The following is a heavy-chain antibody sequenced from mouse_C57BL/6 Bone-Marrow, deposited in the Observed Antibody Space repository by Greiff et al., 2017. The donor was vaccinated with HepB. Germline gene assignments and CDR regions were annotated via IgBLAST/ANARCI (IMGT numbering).Heavy chain of an antibody. CDR2: IHPNSGST. CDR3: ARSGWLLD. Sequence: VKLQQSGAELVKPGASVKLSCKASGYTFTSYWMHWVKQRPGQGLEWIGMIHPNSGSTNYNEKFKSKATLTVDKSSSTAYMQLSSLTSEDSAVYYCARSGWLLDWGQGTTLTVSS. D-gene: IGHD2-3*01. CDR1: GYTFTSYW. J-gene: IGHJ2*01. V-gene: IGHV1-64*01.